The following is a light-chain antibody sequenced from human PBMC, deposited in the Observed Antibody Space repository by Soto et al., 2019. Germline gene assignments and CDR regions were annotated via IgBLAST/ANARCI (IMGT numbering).Light chain of an antibody. CDR2: SAS. Sequence: DIQLTQSPSFLSTSVGDRVTITCRASQGISSYLAWYQQKPGKAPKLLIYSASTLQSGVPSRFSGSGSGTEFTLTISSLQPEDFATYYCQQVKSYPVTFGGGTKEEIK. J-gene: IGKJ4*01. V-gene: IGKV1-9*01. CDR1: QGISSY. CDR3: QQVKSYPVT.